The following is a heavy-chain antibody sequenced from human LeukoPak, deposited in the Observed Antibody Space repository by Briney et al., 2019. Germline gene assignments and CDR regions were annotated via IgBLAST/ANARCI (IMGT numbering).Heavy chain of an antibody. CDR1: GFTFSGSA. Sequence: GGSLKLSCAASGFTFSGSAMHWVRQASGKGLEWVGRIRSKANSYATAYAASVKGRFTISRDDSKNTAYLQMNSLKTEDTAVYYCTSRKGVYDSSGYYQINFDYWGRGTLVTVSS. D-gene: IGHD3-22*01. V-gene: IGHV3-73*01. CDR2: IRSKANSYAT. J-gene: IGHJ4*02. CDR3: TSRKGVYDSSGYYQINFDY.